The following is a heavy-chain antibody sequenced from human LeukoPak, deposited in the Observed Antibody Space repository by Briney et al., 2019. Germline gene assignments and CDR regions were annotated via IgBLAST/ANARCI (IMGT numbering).Heavy chain of an antibody. Sequence: GGSLRLSCAASGFTFGSYSMNWVRQAPGKGLEWVSSISSSSSYIYYADSVKGRFTISRDNAKNSLYLQMNSLRAEDTAVYYCARGGRGTSCYGFDYWGQGTLVTVSS. CDR1: GFTFGSYS. V-gene: IGHV3-21*01. CDR2: ISSSSSYI. J-gene: IGHJ4*02. CDR3: ARGGRGTSCYGFDY. D-gene: IGHD2-2*01.